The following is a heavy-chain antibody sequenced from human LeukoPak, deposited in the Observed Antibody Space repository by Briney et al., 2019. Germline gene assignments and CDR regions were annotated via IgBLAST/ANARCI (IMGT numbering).Heavy chain of an antibody. V-gene: IGHV3-30*18. Sequence: GRSLRLSCAASGFIFSNYGMHWVRQAPGKGLEWVAVISYDGNNKYYADSVKGRFTISRDNSKNTLYLQMSGLRAEDTAVYYCAKGSYGSGNYYYFDYWGRGTLVTVSS. CDR1: GFIFSNYG. J-gene: IGHJ4*02. CDR3: AKGSYGSGNYYYFDY. CDR2: ISYDGNNK. D-gene: IGHD3-10*01.